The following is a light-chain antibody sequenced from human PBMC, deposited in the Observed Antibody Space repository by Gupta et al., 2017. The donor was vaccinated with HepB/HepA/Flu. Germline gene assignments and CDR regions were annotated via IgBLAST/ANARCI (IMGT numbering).Light chain of an antibody. V-gene: IGKV3-20*01. CDR2: SAS. J-gene: IGKJ2*01. Sequence: IVLTQSPGTLSLSPGERATLSCRASQSVSTAYLAWYQQKPGQAPRLLIHSASIRATGVPNRFSGSGSGTDFTLTINRLEPEDFAVYYCQHEDCSSFTFGQGTKMDIK. CDR3: QHEDCSSFT. CDR1: QSVSTAY.